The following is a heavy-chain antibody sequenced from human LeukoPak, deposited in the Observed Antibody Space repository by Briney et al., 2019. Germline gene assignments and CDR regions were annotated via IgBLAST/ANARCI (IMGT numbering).Heavy chain of an antibody. Sequence: PGGSLRLSCAASGFTFSDYYMTWIRQAPGKGLEWVSYISSSGDTKYYADSVKGRFTISRDNAKNSLFVQMNSLRAEDTAVYYCASRGYSSSWPFDYWGQGTLVTVSS. D-gene: IGHD6-13*01. CDR3: ASRGYSSSWPFDY. V-gene: IGHV3-11*04. CDR1: GFTFSDYY. CDR2: ISSSGDTK. J-gene: IGHJ4*02.